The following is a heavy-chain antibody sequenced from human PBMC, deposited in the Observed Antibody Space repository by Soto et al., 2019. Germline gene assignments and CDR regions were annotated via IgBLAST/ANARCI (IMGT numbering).Heavy chain of an antibody. V-gene: IGHV4-59*01. D-gene: IGHD6-13*01. CDR2: VYYSGNT. Sequence: QVQLQESGTGLVKPSETLSLTCTVSGGSISPYYWSWIRQPPGTGLEWIGYVYYSGNTNYNPSLESRVTISVDTSRNRFSLNLTSATAADTAVYYCARKGAAASYAHYYMDVFGRGTAVTVYS. J-gene: IGHJ6*03. CDR1: GGSISPYY. CDR3: ARKGAAASYAHYYMDV.